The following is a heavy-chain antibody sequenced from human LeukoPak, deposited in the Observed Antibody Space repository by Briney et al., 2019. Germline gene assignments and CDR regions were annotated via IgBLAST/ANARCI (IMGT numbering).Heavy chain of an antibody. V-gene: IGHV4-59*01. D-gene: IGHD6-19*01. CDR1: GGSISSYY. Sequence: SETLSLTCTVSGGSISSYYWSWIRRPPGKGLEWIGYIYYSGSTNYNPSLKSRVTISVDTSKNQFSLKLSSVTAADTAVYYCARSVYSSGWYEYYFDYWGQGTLVTVSS. J-gene: IGHJ4*02. CDR3: ARSVYSSGWYEYYFDY. CDR2: IYYSGST.